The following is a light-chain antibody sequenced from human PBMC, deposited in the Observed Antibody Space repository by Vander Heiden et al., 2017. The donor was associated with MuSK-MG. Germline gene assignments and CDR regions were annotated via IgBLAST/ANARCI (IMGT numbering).Light chain of an antibody. CDR1: SSDVGGYND. J-gene: IGLJ1*01. CDR3: SSYTSSSTHNYV. Sequence: QYALTKPASVSGSPGQTITSSCTGTSSDVGGYNDVSWYQQHPVKPPNFIIFEVSNRPSGAAHRFAGSTSGNTASLTISFLQAEDEAVYYCSSYTSSSTHNYVFGTGTKVSVL. V-gene: IGLV2-14*01. CDR2: EVS.